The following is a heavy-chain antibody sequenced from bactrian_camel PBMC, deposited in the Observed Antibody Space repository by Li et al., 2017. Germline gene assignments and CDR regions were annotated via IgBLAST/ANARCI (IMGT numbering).Heavy chain of an antibody. CDR2: ISSYGSA. CDR1: GYIFSSCG. J-gene: IGHJ4*01. D-gene: IGHD4*01. V-gene: IGHV3S55*01. Sequence: HVQLVESGGGSVQAGESLKLSCESSGYIFSSCGWAWYRQAPGKEREWVAKISSYGSAKYTDSVKGRFTISQDNAKTNLYLQMDSLKVEDTAMYYCVLEPPPCYGRDIRDYSYSGQGTQVTVS.